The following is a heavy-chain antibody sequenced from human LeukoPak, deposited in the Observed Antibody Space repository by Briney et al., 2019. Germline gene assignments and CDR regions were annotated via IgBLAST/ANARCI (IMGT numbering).Heavy chain of an antibody. D-gene: IGHD2-15*01. V-gene: IGHV5-51*01. CDR3: ARSSADLLPAFDI. CDR2: IYPGDSDT. J-gene: IGHJ3*02. Sequence: GESLKISCEGSGFNFTTYWIGWVRQVPGKGLEWMGIIYPGDSDTRYSPSFEGQVTISADKSISTAYLQWSSLKASDTAMYYCARSSADLLPAFDIWGQGTMVTVSS. CDR1: GFNFTTYW.